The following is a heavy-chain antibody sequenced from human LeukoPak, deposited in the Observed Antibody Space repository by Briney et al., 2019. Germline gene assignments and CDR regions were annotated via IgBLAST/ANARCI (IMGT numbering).Heavy chain of an antibody. CDR2: INPNSGGT. Sequence: EASVKVPCKASGYTFTGYYMHWVRQAPGQGLEWMGWINPNSGGTNYAQKFQGRVTMTRDTSISTAYMELSRLRSDDTAVYYCARDSTLVYGDYVYWFDPSGQGTPVTVSS. J-gene: IGHJ5*02. V-gene: IGHV1-2*02. D-gene: IGHD4-17*01. CDR1: GYTFTGYY. CDR3: ARDSTLVYGDYVYWFDP.